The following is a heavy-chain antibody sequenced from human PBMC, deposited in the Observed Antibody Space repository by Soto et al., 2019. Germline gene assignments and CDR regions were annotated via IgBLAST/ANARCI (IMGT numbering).Heavy chain of an antibody. CDR2: MYTSGRT. V-gene: IGHV3-66*01. J-gene: IGHJ4*02. CDR3: ARTLASARQVDY. CDR1: GFTVSSNY. D-gene: IGHD6-13*01. Sequence: EMQLVESGGGLVQPGGSLRLSCAVSGFTVSSNYMTWVRQPPGQGLEWVSVMYTSGRTYYGDSVKGRVTISRDSSKNTLYRQMNSLRVEDTAVYYCARTLASARQVDYWGQGTLFTVSS.